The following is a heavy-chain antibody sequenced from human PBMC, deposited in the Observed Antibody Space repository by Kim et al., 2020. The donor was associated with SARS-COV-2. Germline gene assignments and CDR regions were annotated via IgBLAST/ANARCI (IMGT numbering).Heavy chain of an antibody. Sequence: GGSLRLSCAASGFTFSSYAMHWVRQAPGKGLEWVAVISYDGSNKYYADSVKGRFTISRDNSKNTLYLQMNSLRAEDTAVYYCAREIGTWGNYRLWPWGQG. V-gene: IGHV3-30*04. CDR3: AREIGTWGNYRLWP. CDR1: GFTFSSYA. J-gene: IGHJ5*02. CDR2: ISYDGSNK. D-gene: IGHD4-4*01.